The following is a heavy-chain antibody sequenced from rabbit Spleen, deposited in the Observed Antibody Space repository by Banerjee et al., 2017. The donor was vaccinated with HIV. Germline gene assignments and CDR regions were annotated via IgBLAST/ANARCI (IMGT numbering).Heavy chain of an antibody. CDR1: GVSFSSDYY. J-gene: IGHJ3*01. Sequence: QSLEESGGDLVKPGASLTLTCTASGVSFSSDYYMCWVRQTPGKGLEWIGCIYAGSSGSTYYASWAKGRFTISKPSSTTVTLQMTSLTAADTATYFCARSITGNGVFTRLDLWGPGTLVTVS. CDR3: ARSITGNGVFTRLDL. D-gene: IGHD7-1*01. V-gene: IGHV1S40*01. CDR2: IYAGSSGST.